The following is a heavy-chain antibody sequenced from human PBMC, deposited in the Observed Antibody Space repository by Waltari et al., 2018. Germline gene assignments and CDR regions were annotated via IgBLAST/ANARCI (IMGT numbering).Heavy chain of an antibody. CDR3: AREPQLGDAFDI. CDR2: IYTTGST. CDR1: GGSISSGGYF. Sequence: QVQLQESGPGLVKPSQTLSLTCTVSGGSISSGGYFWSWIRQLPGKGLEWIGYIYTTGSTCDNPSLKSRVTLSVDTSKNQFSLWLSSVTAADTAVYYCAREPQLGDAFDIWGQGTMVTVSS. V-gene: IGHV4-31*03. D-gene: IGHD3-10*01. J-gene: IGHJ3*02.